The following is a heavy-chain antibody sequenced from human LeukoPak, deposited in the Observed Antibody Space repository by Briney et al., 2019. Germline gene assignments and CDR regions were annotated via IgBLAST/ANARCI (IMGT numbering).Heavy chain of an antibody. CDR3: ARDSDHYDSSGYFLGIMEGPY. D-gene: IGHD3-22*01. CDR1: RFSFSSNA. CDR2: IRFDGSNK. Sequence: GGSLRLSCSASRFSFSSNAMHWVRQAPGKGLEWVAYIRFDGSNKYFGDSVKGRFTISRDNAKNSLYLQMNSLRAEDTALYYCARDSDHYDSSGYFLGIMEGPYWGQGTLVTVSS. V-gene: IGHV3-30*02. J-gene: IGHJ4*02.